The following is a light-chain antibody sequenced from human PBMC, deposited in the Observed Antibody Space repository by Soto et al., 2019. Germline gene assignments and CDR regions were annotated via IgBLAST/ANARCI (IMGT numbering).Light chain of an antibody. J-gene: IGKJ1*01. CDR3: QQSYYIPWT. V-gene: IGKV1-39*01. CDR1: QSINTF. Sequence: DIQMTQSPASLSASVGDTVTITCRGSQSINTFLSWYRHKPGKAPELLIYDASTLQIGVPSRFSGSGYGTEFTLTISSLQSEDFATYYCQQSYYIPWTFGQGTKVEV. CDR2: DAS.